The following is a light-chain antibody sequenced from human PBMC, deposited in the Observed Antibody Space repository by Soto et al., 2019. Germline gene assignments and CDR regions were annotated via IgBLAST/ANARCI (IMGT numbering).Light chain of an antibody. CDR2: GAS. Sequence: EIVLTQSPGTLSLSPGERATLSCRASQSVSSSYLAWYQQKPGQAPRLLIYGASSRATGIPDRFSGSVSGTDFTLTISRLEPEDFAVYYCQQYGSSRRITFGPVTKVDIK. J-gene: IGKJ3*01. CDR3: QQYGSSRRIT. V-gene: IGKV3-20*01. CDR1: QSVSSSY.